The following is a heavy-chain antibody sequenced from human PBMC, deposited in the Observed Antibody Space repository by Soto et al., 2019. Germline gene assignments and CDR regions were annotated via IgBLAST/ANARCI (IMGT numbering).Heavy chain of an antibody. Sequence: EVQLVESGGGLVQPGGSRRLSCAASGFTFSSYSMNWVRRAPGRGLEGVSYISSRSSTIYYADSVKGRFTISRDNAKNSLYLQMNSLRAEDTAVYYCARDGQGGGVVNWFDPWGQGTLVTVSS. V-gene: IGHV3-48*01. D-gene: IGHD3-16*01. CDR2: ISSRSSTI. J-gene: IGHJ5*02. CDR3: ARDGQGGGVVNWFDP. CDR1: GFTFSSYS.